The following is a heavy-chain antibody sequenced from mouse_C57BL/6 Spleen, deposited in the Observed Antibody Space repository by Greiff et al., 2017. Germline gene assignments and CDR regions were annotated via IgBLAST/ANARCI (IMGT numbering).Heavy chain of an antibody. CDR1: GFSLTSYG. CDR3: AKGGGDYYYYAMDD. V-gene: IGHV2-5*01. Sequence: QVQLQQSGPGLVQPSQCLSITCTVSGFSLTSYGVHWVRQSPGQGLEWLGVIWRGGGTDYNAAFMSRLGITKDNSKSQVFFRMNSLQADDTTIDCCAKGGGDYYYYAMDDWGQGTSGTVSS. D-gene: IGHD2-13*01. CDR2: IWRGGGT. J-gene: IGHJ4*01.